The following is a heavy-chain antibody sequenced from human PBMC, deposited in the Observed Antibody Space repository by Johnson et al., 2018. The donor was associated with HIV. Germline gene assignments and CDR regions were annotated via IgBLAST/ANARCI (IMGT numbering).Heavy chain of an antibody. CDR2: ISYDGSNK. CDR1: GITFSGYG. V-gene: IGHV3-30*19. CDR3: AKDMRELSSIGAFDI. J-gene: IGHJ3*02. Sequence: QVQLVESGGGVVQPGGSLRLSCAASGITFSGYGMHWVRQAPGRGLEWVAVISYDGSNKYYADSVKGRFTISRDNSKKSLYLQMNSLRAEDTALYYCAKDMRELSSIGAFDIWGQGTMVTVSS. D-gene: IGHD1-26*01.